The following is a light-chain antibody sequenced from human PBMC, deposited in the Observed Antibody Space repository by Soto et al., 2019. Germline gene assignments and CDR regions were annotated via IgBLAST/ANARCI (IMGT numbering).Light chain of an antibody. CDR3: SSLTSTNTLA. V-gene: IGLV2-14*01. CDR2: EVS. CDR1: SSDVGVYNY. J-gene: IGLJ2*01. Sequence: QSALTQPASVSGSPGQSITISCTGTSSDVGVYNYVSWYQQHPGKAPKLMIYEVSYRPSGVSNRFSGSKSGNTASLTISGLQAEDEAGYYCSSLTSTNTLAFGGGTQLTVL.